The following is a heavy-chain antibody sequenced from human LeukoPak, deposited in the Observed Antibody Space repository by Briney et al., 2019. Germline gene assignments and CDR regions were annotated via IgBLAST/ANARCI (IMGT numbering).Heavy chain of an antibody. D-gene: IGHD1-1*01. V-gene: IGHV3-48*03. J-gene: IGHJ4*02. CDR1: GFTFSSYE. CDR3: ARGGEQLERLFYFDY. CDR2: ISSSGSTI. Sequence: GGSLRLSCAASGFTFSSYEMNWVRQAPGKGLEWVSYISSSGSTIYYADSVKGRFTISRDNAKNSLYLQMNSLRAEDTAVYYCARGGEQLERLFYFDYWGQGTLVTVSS.